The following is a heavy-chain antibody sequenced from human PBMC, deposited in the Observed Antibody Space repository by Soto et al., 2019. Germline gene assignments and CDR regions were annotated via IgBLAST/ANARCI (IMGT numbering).Heavy chain of an antibody. J-gene: IGHJ3*01. Sequence: QVKLQESGPKLVKPSETLSLTCTVSGGSISSRDYYWGWIRQSPGGGLEWIGSVYYSGSAYYNPSRKGRVTTSVDTSKNQFSLRLSSVSAADTAVNYCARRDYYESCIYPKSDAFDVWGQGTMVTVSS. CDR2: VYYSGSA. V-gene: IGHV4-39*01. CDR3: ARRDYYESCIYPKSDAFDV. D-gene: IGHD3-22*01. CDR1: GGSISSRDYY.